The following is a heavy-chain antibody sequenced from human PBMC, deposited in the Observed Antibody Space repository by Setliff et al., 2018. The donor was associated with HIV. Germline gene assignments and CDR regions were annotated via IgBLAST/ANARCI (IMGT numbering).Heavy chain of an antibody. CDR2: IYYSGST. V-gene: IGHV4-30-4*08. CDR1: GGSISSGDYY. Sequence: SETLSLTCTVSGGSISSGDYYWTWVRQPPGKGLEWIGYIYYSGSTYYNPSLKSRVTISVDTSKNQFSMKMSSVTAADTAVYYCGRDGDGWSVGWFDPWGQGTLVTVSS. CDR3: GRDGDGWSVGWFDP. D-gene: IGHD6-19*01. J-gene: IGHJ5*02.